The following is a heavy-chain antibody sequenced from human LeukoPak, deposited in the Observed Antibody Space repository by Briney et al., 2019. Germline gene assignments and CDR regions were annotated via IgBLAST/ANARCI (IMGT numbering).Heavy chain of an antibody. D-gene: IGHD5-24*01. V-gene: IGHV3-33*01. CDR3: ARDTYNMDV. CDR1: GFTFSLYG. J-gene: IGHJ3*01. Sequence: PGGSLRLSCAASGFTFSLYGMHWVRQTPGKGLEWVALIWYDGSDKYYADSVKGRFTISRDSSMNTLYLQMNSLRAEDTAVYYCARDTYNMDVWGQGTMVTVSS. CDR2: IWYDGSDK.